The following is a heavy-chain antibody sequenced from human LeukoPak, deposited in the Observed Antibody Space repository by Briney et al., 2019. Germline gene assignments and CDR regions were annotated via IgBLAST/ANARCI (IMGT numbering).Heavy chain of an antibody. J-gene: IGHJ3*02. V-gene: IGHV4-34*01. Sequence: SETLSLTCAVYGGSFSGYYWSWIRQPPGKGLEWIGKINHSGSTNYNPSLKSRVTISVDTSKNQFSLKLSSVTAADTAVYYCAQNYYGSSGPDAFDIWGQGTMVTVSS. D-gene: IGHD3-22*01. CDR2: INHSGST. CDR1: GGSFSGYY. CDR3: AQNYYGSSGPDAFDI.